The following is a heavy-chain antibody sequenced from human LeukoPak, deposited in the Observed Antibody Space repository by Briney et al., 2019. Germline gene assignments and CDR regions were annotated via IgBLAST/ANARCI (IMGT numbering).Heavy chain of an antibody. Sequence: PSETLSLTCTVSGGSISSSSYYWGWIRQPPGKGLEWIGSIYYSGSTYYNPSLKSRVTISVDTSKNQFSLKLSSVTAADTAVYYCARAPLSSLNWFDPWGQGTLVTVSS. CDR2: IYYSGST. V-gene: IGHV4-39*07. J-gene: IGHJ5*02. CDR3: ARAPLSSLNWFDP. D-gene: IGHD6-6*01. CDR1: GGSISSSSYY.